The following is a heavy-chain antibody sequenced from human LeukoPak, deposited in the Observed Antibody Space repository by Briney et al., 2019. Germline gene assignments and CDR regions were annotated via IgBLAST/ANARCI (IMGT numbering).Heavy chain of an antibody. V-gene: IGHV3-23*01. CDR3: AKAYGTNGYYQLPIDF. D-gene: IGHD3-22*01. Sequence: GGSLRLSCAASGFTFSSNAMTWVRQAPGKGLECVSAITGDGTTTYYADSVKGRFTISRDNSRYTLYLQLNNLRAEDKAVYYCAKAYGTNGYYQLPIDFWGQGTLVTVSS. J-gene: IGHJ4*02. CDR1: GFTFSSNA. CDR2: ITGDGTTT.